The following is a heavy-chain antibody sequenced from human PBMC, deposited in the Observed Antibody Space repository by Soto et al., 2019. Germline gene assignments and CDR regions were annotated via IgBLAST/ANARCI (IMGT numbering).Heavy chain of an antibody. CDR3: AREFRAAGQPRSYGMDV. V-gene: IGHV3-53*01. CDR1: GFTVSSNY. J-gene: IGHJ6*02. CDR2: IYSGGST. D-gene: IGHD6-25*01. Sequence: HPGGSLRLSCAASGFTVSSNYMSWVRQAPGKGLEWVSVIYSGGSTYYADSVKGRFTISRDNSKNTLYLQMNSLRAEDTAVYYCAREFRAAGQPRSYGMDVWGQGTTVTVSS.